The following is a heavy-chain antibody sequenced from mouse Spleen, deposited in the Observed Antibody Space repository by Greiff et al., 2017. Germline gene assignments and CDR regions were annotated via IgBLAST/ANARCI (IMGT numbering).Heavy chain of an antibody. CDR2: IDPSDSYT. V-gene: IGHV1-69*02. J-gene: IGHJ4*01. D-gene: IGHD2-14*01. Sequence: QVQLQQPGAELVKPGASVKLSCKASGYTFTSYWMHWVKQRPGQGLEWIGEIDPSDSYTNYNQKFKGKATLTVDKSSSTAYMQLSSLTSEDSAVYYCARRGNRYDAMDYWGQGTSVTVSS. CDR1: GYTFTSYW. CDR3: ARRGNRYDAMDY.